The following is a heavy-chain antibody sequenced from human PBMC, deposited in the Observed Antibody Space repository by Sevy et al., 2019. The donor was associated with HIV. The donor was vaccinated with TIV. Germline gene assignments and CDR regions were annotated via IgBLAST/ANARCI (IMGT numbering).Heavy chain of an antibody. J-gene: IGHJ4*02. V-gene: IGHV3-11*01. CDR3: ARDLASGSFYSLYFDY. Sequence: GGSLRLSCAVSGLNVSDYFMAWIRKAPGRGPEWVSYISSSGTIIYYRDSVKGRFTISRDNAKNSLYLQMNSLRPEDTAMYYCARDLASGSFYSLYFDYWGQGTLVTVSS. CDR2: ISSSGTII. CDR1: GLNVSDYF. D-gene: IGHD3-10*01.